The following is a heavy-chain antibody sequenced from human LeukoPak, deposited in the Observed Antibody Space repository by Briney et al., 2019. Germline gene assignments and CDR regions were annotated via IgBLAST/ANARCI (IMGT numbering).Heavy chain of an antibody. CDR1: GFTFSIYS. J-gene: IGHJ4*02. CDR2: ISGSSSST. Sequence: PGGSLRLSCAASGFTFSIYSMNWVRQAPGKGLEWVSFISGSSSSTFYADSVKGRFTVSRDNAKNSLYLLMNSLRDEDTAVYYCARNPGGIGDYWGQGTLVTVSS. CDR3: ARNPGGIGDY. D-gene: IGHD4-23*01. V-gene: IGHV3-48*02.